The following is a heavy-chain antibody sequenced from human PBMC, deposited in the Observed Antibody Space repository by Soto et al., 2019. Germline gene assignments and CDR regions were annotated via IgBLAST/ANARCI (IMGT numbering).Heavy chain of an antibody. D-gene: IGHD2-21*02. Sequence: GASVKVSCKASGGTFSSYAISWVRQAPGQGLEWMGGIIPIFGTANYAQKFQGRVTITADESTSTAYMELSSLRSEDTAVYYCATPLGGGNSLYYFDYWGHGTLVTVSS. CDR2: IIPIFGTA. CDR3: ATPLGGGNSLYYFDY. V-gene: IGHV1-69*13. CDR1: GGTFSSYA. J-gene: IGHJ4*01.